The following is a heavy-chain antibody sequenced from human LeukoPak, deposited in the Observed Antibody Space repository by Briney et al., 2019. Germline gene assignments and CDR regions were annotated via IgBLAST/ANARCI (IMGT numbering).Heavy chain of an antibody. Sequence: GGSLRLSCAASGFTFSNAWMNWVRQAPGKGLEWVGRIKTKTAGGTIDYAAPVKGRFTISRDDSKNMLYLQMNSLKTEDTAVYFCTTDYYDSSGYVFWGQGTLVTVSS. CDR3: TTDYYDSSGYVF. J-gene: IGHJ4*02. V-gene: IGHV3-15*07. CDR2: IKTKTAGGTI. D-gene: IGHD3-22*01. CDR1: GFTFSNAW.